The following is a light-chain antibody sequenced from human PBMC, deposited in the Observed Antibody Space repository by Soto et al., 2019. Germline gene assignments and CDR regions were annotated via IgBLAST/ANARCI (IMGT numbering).Light chain of an antibody. J-gene: IGKJ5*01. CDR2: AAS. CDR1: KAFGRY. V-gene: IGKV1-9*01. Sequence: DIQLTQSPSSVPVSVGGRAGFPCGAGKAFGRYLAWYQQKPGEAPKLLISAASALQSGVPSRFSGGGSGTDFTLTVSYLLPEDFATYYCQQLYSSSSFGQGTRLEMK. CDR3: QQLYSSSS.